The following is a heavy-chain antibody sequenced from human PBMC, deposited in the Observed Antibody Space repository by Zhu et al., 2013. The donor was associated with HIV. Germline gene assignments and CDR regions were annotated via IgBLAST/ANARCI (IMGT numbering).Heavy chain of an antibody. CDR3: ARVGRGSSTYFYDMDL. D-gene: IGHD6-6*01. CDR2: INLNSGDT. J-gene: IGHJ6*02. V-gene: IGHV1-2*02. Sequence: QVQLVQSGAEVKKPGASVKVSCKASGYTFTGYYMHWVRQAPGQGLEWMGWINLNSGDTNYAQKFQGRVTMPRDTSISTAYMELYRLRSDDTAVYYCARVGRGSSTYFYDMDLWGQGTTVTAS. CDR1: GYTFTGYY.